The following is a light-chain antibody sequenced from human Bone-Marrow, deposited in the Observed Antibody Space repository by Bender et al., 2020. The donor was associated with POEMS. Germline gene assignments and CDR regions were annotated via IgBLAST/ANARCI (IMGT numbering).Light chain of an antibody. CDR1: SSDVGAYNL. Sequence: QSALTQPASVSGSPGQSITISCTGASSDVGAYNLVSWYQQHPGKAPKLMMYDVTKRPSGVPDRFSGSKSGNTASLTVSGLQAEDEADYYCCSSTDTDTLLFGGGTKLTVL. J-gene: IGLJ2*01. CDR3: CSSTDTDTLL. V-gene: IGLV2-11*01. CDR2: DVT.